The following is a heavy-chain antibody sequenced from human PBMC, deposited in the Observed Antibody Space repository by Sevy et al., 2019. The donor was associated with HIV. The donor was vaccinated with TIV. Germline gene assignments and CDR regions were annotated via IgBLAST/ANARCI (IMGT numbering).Heavy chain of an antibody. Sequence: GGSLRLSCAASGFTFSSYYMNWVRQAPGKGLEWVSSISGISNYIYYADSVKGRFTISRDNAKNSLYLQMNSLRAEDTAVYYCVREGLGGFSYSLDCWGQGTLVTVSS. CDR3: VREGLGGFSYSLDC. CDR1: GFTFSSYY. D-gene: IGHD5-18*01. J-gene: IGHJ4*02. V-gene: IGHV3-21*01. CDR2: ISGISNYI.